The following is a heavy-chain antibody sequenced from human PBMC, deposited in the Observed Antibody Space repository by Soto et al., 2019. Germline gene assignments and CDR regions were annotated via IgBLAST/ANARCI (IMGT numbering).Heavy chain of an antibody. CDR3: AREEGRMLYGSGSTIDY. V-gene: IGHV1-18*01. CDR1: GYTFTSYG. Sequence: QVQLVQSGAEVKKPGASVKVSCKASGYTFTSYGISWVRQAPGQGLEWMGWISAYNGNTNYAQKLQGRVTMTTDTSTSTADMELRSLRAEDTAVYYCAREEGRMLYGSGSTIDYWGQGTLVTVSS. CDR2: ISAYNGNT. J-gene: IGHJ4*02. D-gene: IGHD3-10*01.